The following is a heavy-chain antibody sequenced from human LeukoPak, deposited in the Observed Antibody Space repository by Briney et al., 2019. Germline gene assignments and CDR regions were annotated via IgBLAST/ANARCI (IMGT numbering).Heavy chain of an antibody. CDR2: IYYSENT. CDR3: ARAVRVAARPSYFDY. Sequence: PSETLSLTCTVSGGSISGYYCSWIRQPPGKGLEWIGFIYYSENTNYNPSLKSRVTISGDTSKNQFSLKLSSVTAADTAVYYCARAVRVAARPSYFDYWGQGTLVTVSS. J-gene: IGHJ4*02. D-gene: IGHD6-6*01. CDR1: GGSISGYY. V-gene: IGHV4-59*01.